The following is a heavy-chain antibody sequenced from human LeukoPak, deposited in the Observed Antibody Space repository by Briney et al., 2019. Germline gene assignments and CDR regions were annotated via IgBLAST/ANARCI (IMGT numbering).Heavy chain of an antibody. D-gene: IGHD3-22*01. CDR3: RGLDSSGYYYSVDY. Sequence: PGGSLRLSCAASGFTFSNAWMSWVRQAPGKGLEWVGRIKSKTDGGTTDYAAPVKGRFTISRDASKNTLYLQMNSLKTEDTAVYYCRGLDSSGYYYSVDYWGQGTLVTVSS. CDR1: GFTFSNAW. CDR2: IKSKTDGGTT. J-gene: IGHJ4*01. V-gene: IGHV3-15*01.